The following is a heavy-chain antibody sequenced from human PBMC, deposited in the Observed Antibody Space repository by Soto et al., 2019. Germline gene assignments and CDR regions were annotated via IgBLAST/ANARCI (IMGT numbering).Heavy chain of an antibody. V-gene: IGHV3-33*01. CDR2: IWYDGSNK. D-gene: IGHD6-13*01. CDR3: ARIKIPHSSSWYSGYYYGMDV. Sequence: PGGSLRLSCAASGFTFSSYGMHWVRQAPGKGLEWVAVIWYDGSNKYYADSVKGRFTISRDNSKNTLYLQMNSLRAEDTAVYYCARIKIPHSSSWYSGYYYGMDVWGQGTTVTVSS. J-gene: IGHJ6*02. CDR1: GFTFSSYG.